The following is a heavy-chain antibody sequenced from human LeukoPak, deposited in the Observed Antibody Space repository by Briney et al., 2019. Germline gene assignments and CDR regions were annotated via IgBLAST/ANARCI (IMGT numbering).Heavy chain of an antibody. J-gene: IGHJ4*02. D-gene: IGHD1-26*01. CDR1: GFTFSSYS. CDR3: ASDSGSYRTFDY. CDR2: INQDGSAK. V-gene: IGHV3-7*02. Sequence: GGSLRLSCAASGFTFSSYSMNWVRQAPGKGLEWVANINQDGSAKYYVDSVAGRFTISRDNAKNSLYLQMNSLRAEDTAVYYCASDSGSYRTFDYWGQGTLVTVSS.